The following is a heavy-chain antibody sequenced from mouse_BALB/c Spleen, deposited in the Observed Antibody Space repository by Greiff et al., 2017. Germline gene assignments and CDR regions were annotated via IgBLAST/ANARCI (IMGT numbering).Heavy chain of an antibody. CDR1: GYSITSDYA. Sequence: EVKLQESGPGLVKPSQSLSLTCTVTGYSITSDYAWTWIRQFPGNKLEWMGYISYSGSTSYNPSLKSRISITRDTSKNQFFLQLNSVTTEDTATYYCARSDYEDYYAMDYWGQGTSVTVSS. D-gene: IGHD2-13*01. J-gene: IGHJ4*01. V-gene: IGHV3-2*02. CDR2: ISYSGST. CDR3: ARSDYEDYYAMDY.